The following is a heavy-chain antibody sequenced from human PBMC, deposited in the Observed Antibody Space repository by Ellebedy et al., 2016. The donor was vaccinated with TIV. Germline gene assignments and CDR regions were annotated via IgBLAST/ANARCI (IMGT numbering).Heavy chain of an antibody. CDR3: ARGGSAGSSDY. V-gene: IGHV3-30*03. D-gene: IGHD1-26*01. CDR2: LSSDGSNK. Sequence: GESLKISXVASGFTFRSHGIYWVRQAPGKGLEWVAVLSSDGSNKYYADSVKGRFTISRDNSKNTLYLQMNSLRTDDMAVYYYARGGSAGSSDYWGQGTLVTVSS. J-gene: IGHJ4*02. CDR1: GFTFRSHG.